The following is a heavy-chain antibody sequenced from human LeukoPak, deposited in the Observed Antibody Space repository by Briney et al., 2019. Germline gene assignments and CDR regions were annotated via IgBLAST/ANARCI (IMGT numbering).Heavy chain of an antibody. Sequence: GGSLRLSCAGSGFTFSQYEMNWVRQAPGKGLEWISYISTSSTTIYYADSVKGRFTISRDDAKNSLCLQMNSLRAEDTAVYYCARDEGSWNYEYWGQGTLVTVSS. V-gene: IGHV3-48*03. J-gene: IGHJ4*02. CDR3: ARDEGSWNYEY. D-gene: IGHD1-7*01. CDR2: ISTSSTTI. CDR1: GFTFSQYE.